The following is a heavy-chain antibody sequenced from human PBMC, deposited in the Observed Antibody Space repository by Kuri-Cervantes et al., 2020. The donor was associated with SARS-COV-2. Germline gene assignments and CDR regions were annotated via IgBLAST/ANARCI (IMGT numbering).Heavy chain of an antibody. CDR1: GFTFDDYA. V-gene: IGHV3-9*01. J-gene: IGHJ4*02. CDR3: ARDLRMGKSLDY. D-gene: IGHD7-27*01. Sequence: GGSLRLSCAASGFTFDDYAIHWVRQAPGKGLEWVAGISWNSGSIGYADSVKGRFTISRDNAKNSLYLQMSSLRAEDTAVYYCARDLRMGKSLDYWGQGTLVTVSS. CDR2: ISWNSGSI.